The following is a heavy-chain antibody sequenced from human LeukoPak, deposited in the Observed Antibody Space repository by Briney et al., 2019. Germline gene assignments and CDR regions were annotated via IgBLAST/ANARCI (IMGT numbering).Heavy chain of an antibody. CDR2: IYYSGST. Sequence: SETLSLTCAVYGGSFSGYYWSWIRQPPGKGLEWIGYIYYSGSTNYNPSLKSRVTISVDTSKNQFSLKLSSVTAADTAVYYCARSAYDFWSGYYGYYFDYWGQGTLVTVSS. CDR3: ARSAYDFWSGYYGYYFDY. D-gene: IGHD3-3*01. V-gene: IGHV4-59*01. J-gene: IGHJ4*02. CDR1: GGSFSGYY.